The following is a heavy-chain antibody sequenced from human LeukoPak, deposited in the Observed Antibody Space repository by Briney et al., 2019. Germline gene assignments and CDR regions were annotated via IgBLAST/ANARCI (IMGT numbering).Heavy chain of an antibody. CDR3: ARDWRDSSGKFPNDAFDI. D-gene: IGHD3-22*01. J-gene: IGHJ3*02. Sequence: GGSLRLSCAASGFTFSSYDMHWVRQAPGKGLEWVAFLRYDGSNKYYADSVKGRFTISRDNAKNSLYLQMNSLRAEDTAVYYCARDWRDSSGKFPNDAFDIWGQGTMVTVSS. CDR1: GFTFSSYD. V-gene: IGHV3-30*02. CDR2: LRYDGSNK.